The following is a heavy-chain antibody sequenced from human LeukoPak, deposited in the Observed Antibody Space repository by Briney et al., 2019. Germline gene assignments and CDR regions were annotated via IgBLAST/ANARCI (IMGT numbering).Heavy chain of an antibody. D-gene: IGHD3-10*01. CDR2: ISGSDDST. CDR3: AKATGWDYYGSGSYWDY. CDR1: GFTISTYG. J-gene: IGHJ4*02. Sequence: GGSLRLSCAASGFTISTYGMNWVRQAPGKGLEWVSTISGSDDSTYYAGSVKGRFTISRDNSKNMLYLHMNSLRAEDTAVYYCAKATGWDYYGSGSYWDYWGQGTLVTVSS. V-gene: IGHV3-23*01.